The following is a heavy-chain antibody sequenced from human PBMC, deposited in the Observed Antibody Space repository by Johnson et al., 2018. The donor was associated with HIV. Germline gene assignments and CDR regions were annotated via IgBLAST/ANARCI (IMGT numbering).Heavy chain of an antibody. CDR1: GFTFSDYY. Sequence: QVQLVESGGGLVNPGGSLRLSCAASGFTFSDYYMSWVRQAPGKGLEWVSYITSSGNTVYYADSVKGRFTISRDRSKNTLFLQMGSLRAEDMAVYYCARRAHDAFDIWGQGTMVTVSS. CDR2: ITSSGNTV. J-gene: IGHJ3*02. CDR3: ARRAHDAFDI. V-gene: IGHV3-11*04.